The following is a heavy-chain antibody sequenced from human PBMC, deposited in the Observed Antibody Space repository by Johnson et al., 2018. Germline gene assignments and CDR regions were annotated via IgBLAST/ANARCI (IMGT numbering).Heavy chain of an antibody. CDR3: AKYTEPYYYYYYMDV. CDR2: ISGSGGST. CDR1: GFTFSSYA. V-gene: IGHV3-23*01. D-gene: IGHD1-14*01. J-gene: IGHJ6*03. Sequence: VQLLESGGGLVQSGGSLRLSCAASGFTFSSYAMSWVRQAPGKGLEWVSAISGSGGSTSYADSVKGRFTISRANSKNTLYLQMNSLKAEDTAVYYCAKYTEPYYYYYYMDVWGKGTTVTVSS.